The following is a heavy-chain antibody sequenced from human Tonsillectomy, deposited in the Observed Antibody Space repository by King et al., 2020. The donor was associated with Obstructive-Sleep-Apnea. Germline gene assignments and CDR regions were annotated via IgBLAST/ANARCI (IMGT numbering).Heavy chain of an antibody. Sequence: VQLVESGGGVVQPGRSLRLSCAASGFTFSSYGMHWVRQAPGKGLEWVAVIWYDGSNKYYADAVKGGFTISRDNSKNTLYLQMNSLRAEDTAVYYFATKTTVNDYWGQGTLVTVSS. V-gene: IGHV3-33*01. CDR2: IWYDGSNK. CDR1: GFTFSSYG. J-gene: IGHJ4*02. CDR3: ATKTTVNDY. D-gene: IGHD4-17*01.